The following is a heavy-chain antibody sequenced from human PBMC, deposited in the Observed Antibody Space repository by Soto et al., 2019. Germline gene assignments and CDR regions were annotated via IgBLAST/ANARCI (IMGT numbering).Heavy chain of an antibody. J-gene: IGHJ3*02. Sequence: ASVKVSCKASGGTFSSYTISWVRQAPGQGLEWMGRIIPILGIANYAQKFQGRVTITADKSTSTAYMELSSLRSEDTAVYYCARATTEEYSGYDPSHNAFDSWGQGTRVTVSS. D-gene: IGHD5-12*01. CDR2: IIPILGIA. V-gene: IGHV1-69*02. CDR3: ARATTEEYSGYDPSHNAFDS. CDR1: GGTFSSYT.